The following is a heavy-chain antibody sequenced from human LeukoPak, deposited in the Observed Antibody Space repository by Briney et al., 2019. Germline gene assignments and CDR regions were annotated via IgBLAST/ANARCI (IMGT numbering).Heavy chain of an antibody. CDR3: ARDWSGTNGLDL. CDR1: GFTFSNYW. CDR2: IRQDGGYQ. Sequence: PGGSLRLSCAASGFTFSNYWMNWVRQAPGKGLEWVANIRQDGGYQHYVESVKGRFTISRDNAKNSLYLQMNSLRADDTAVYYCARDWSGTNGLDLWGQGTLVTVSS. D-gene: IGHD3-3*01. J-gene: IGHJ5*02. V-gene: IGHV3-7*01.